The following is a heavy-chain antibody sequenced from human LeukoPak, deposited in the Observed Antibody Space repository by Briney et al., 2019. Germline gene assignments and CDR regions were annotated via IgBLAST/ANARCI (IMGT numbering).Heavy chain of an antibody. D-gene: IGHD6-19*01. CDR1: GFTFSSYA. J-gene: IGHJ6*02. CDR2: ISGSGGST. Sequence: GGSLRLSCAASGFTFSSYAMSWVRQAPGKGLEWVSAISGSGGSTYYADSVKGRFTISRDNSKNTLYLQMNSLRAEDTAVYYCAKGSGHYYYYYGMDVWGQGTTVTASS. V-gene: IGHV3-23*01. CDR3: AKGSGHYYYYYGMDV.